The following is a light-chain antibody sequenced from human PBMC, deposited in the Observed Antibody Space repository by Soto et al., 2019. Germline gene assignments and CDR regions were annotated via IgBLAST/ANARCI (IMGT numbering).Light chain of an antibody. CDR2: AAS. CDR1: QSISHY. Sequence: DIQLTQSPSSLSASVGARVTITCRASQSISHYLNWYQQKPGKAPNLLIYAASSLQSGVPLRFSGSESGTDFTLTITSLQIEDFATYYCQQTFSAPLTFGGGTKVEIK. CDR3: QQTFSAPLT. V-gene: IGKV1-39*01. J-gene: IGKJ4*01.